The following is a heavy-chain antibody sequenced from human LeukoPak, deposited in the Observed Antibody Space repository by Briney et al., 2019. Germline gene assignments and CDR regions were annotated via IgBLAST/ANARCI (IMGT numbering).Heavy chain of an antibody. D-gene: IGHD6-19*01. CDR1: GGSISSYY. CDR3: ARVRQSGWAPDYFDY. J-gene: IGHJ4*02. V-gene: IGHV4-4*07. CDR2: IYTSWST. Sequence: SETLSLTCTVSGGSISSYYWSWIRQPAGKGLEWIGRIYTSWSTNYNPSPKSRVPMSVDTSKNQFSLKLSSVTAADTAVYYCARVRQSGWAPDYFDYWGQGTLVTVSS.